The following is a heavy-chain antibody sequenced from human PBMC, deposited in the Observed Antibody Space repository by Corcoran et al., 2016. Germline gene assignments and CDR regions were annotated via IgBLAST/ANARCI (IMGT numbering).Heavy chain of an antibody. J-gene: IGHJ4*02. V-gene: IGHV4-59*01. CDR3: ARALGVRYFDY. D-gene: IGHD3-16*01. CDR2: IYYSGST. Sequence: QVQLQESGPGLVKPSETLSLTCTVSGGSISSYYWSWIRQPPGKGLEWIGYIYYSGSTNYNPSLKSRVTISVDTSKNQFSLKLSSVTAADTAVYYCARALGVRYFDYWGQGTLVTVSS. CDR1: GGSISSYY.